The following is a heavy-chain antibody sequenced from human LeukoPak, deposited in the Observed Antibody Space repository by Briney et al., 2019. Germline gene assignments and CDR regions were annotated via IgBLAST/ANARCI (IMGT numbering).Heavy chain of an antibody. J-gene: IGHJ6*03. V-gene: IGHV3-53*01. CDR2: IHKNAIT. D-gene: IGHD3-10*01. CDR3: ARSLRVRGVPDYMDV. CDR1: GFTVSSNY. Sequence: LPGGSLRFSCAASGFTVSSNYMTWVRQAPGKGLEWVSVIHKNAITYYADTVKGRFTISRDNSKNMLYLQMNRLRAEDTAVYYCARSLRVRGVPDYMDVWGKGTTVIISS.